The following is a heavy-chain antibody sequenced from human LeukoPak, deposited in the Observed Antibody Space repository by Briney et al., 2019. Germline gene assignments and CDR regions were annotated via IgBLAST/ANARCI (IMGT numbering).Heavy chain of an antibody. CDR3: AKDLRAFYYDSSGRDHSWFDP. CDR1: GFTFSSYE. V-gene: IGHV3-48*03. J-gene: IGHJ5*02. CDR2: IRSIVTSI. Sequence: PGGSLRLSCAASGFTFSSYEMNWVRQAPGKGLEWVSLIRSIVTSIDYVDSVKGRFTISRDNAKNSLYLQMDSLRAEDTAVYYCAKDLRAFYYDSSGRDHSWFDPWGQGTLVTVSS. D-gene: IGHD3-22*01.